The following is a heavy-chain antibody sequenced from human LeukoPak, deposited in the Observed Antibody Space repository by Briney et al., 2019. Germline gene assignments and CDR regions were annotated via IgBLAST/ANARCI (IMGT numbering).Heavy chain of an antibody. J-gene: IGHJ3*02. CDR3: TNGGVAATDHDAFDI. D-gene: IGHD2-15*01. CDR1: GFTFSGSA. CDR2: IRSKANSYAT. Sequence: PGGSLRLSCAASGFTFSGSAMHWVRQASGKGLEWVGRIRSKANSYATAYAASVKGRFTISRDDSKNTAYLQMNSLKTADTAVYYCTNGGVAATDHDAFDIWGQGTMVTVSS. V-gene: IGHV3-73*01.